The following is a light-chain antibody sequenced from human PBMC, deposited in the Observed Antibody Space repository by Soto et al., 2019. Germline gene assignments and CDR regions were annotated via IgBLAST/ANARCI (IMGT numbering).Light chain of an antibody. CDR1: QSVNSN. Sequence: EIVMTQSPATLSVSPGERATLSCRASQSVNSNLAWYQQKPGQAPRLLISGASTRATGIPARFSGSGSETEFTLTISSLQSEDFEVYYCQQYNNWWTFGQGTKVE. CDR2: GAS. CDR3: QQYNNWWT. J-gene: IGKJ1*01. V-gene: IGKV3-15*01.